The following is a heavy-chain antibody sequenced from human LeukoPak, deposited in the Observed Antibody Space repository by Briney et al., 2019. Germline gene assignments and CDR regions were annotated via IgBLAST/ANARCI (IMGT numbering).Heavy chain of an antibody. V-gene: IGHV4-34*01. J-gene: IGHJ6*02. D-gene: IGHD3-22*01. CDR1: GGSISSDY. CDR2: VNHSGST. CDR3: ARGYRYYDSSGYYSLLGYYYGMDV. Sequence: SETLSLTCTVSGGSISSDYWSWIRQPPGKGLEWIGEVNHSGSTNYNPSLKSRVTISVDTSKNQFSLKLSSVTAADTAVYYCARGYRYYDSSGYYSLLGYYYGMDVWGQGTTVTVSS.